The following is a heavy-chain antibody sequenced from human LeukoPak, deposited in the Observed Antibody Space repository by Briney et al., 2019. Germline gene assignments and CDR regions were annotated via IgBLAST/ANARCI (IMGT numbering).Heavy chain of an antibody. D-gene: IGHD4-17*01. V-gene: IGHV3-30*18. CDR3: AKDPNGDYVGAFDF. CDR2: ISYDGSNK. J-gene: IGHJ3*01. Sequence: GRSLRLSCAASGFTFSSYGMHWVRQAPGKGLEWVAVISYDGSNKYYADSVKGRFTISRDNSKNTLFLQMNSLRADDTAVYYCAKDPNGDYVGAFDFWGQGTMVSVS. CDR1: GFTFSSYG.